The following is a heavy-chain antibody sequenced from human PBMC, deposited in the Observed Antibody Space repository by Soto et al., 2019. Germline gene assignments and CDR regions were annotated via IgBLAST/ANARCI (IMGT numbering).Heavy chain of an antibody. V-gene: IGHV4-34*01. D-gene: IGHD4-4*01. Sequence: QVQLQQWGAGLLKPSETLSLICSVSGGSFNDYYWSWMRQPPGKGLEWIGEISHTGSTNYNPSLKGRLSILVDMSKHQFSLKLSSVTAADTAVYYCARGPYRPFYWYYMDVWGTGTTVTVSS. CDR1: GGSFNDYY. J-gene: IGHJ6*03. CDR2: ISHTGST. CDR3: ARGPYRPFYWYYMDV.